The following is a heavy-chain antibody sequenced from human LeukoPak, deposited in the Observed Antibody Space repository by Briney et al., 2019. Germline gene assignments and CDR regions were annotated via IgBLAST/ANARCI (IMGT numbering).Heavy chain of an antibody. CDR3: ARDIAMVGYYFDY. J-gene: IGHJ4*02. V-gene: IGHV1-3*01. CDR2: INAGNGNT. D-gene: IGHD3-10*02. Sequence: ASVKVSCKASGYTFTTHAIHWVRQAPGQRLEWMGWINAGNGNTKYSQKFQGRVTITRDTSASTAYMELSSLRSEDTAVYYCARDIAMVGYYFDYWGQGTLVTVSS. CDR1: GYTFTTHA.